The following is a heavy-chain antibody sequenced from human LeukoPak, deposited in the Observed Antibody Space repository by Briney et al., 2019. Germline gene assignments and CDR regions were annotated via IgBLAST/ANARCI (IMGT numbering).Heavy chain of an antibody. CDR1: GFTFSSYW. D-gene: IGHD3-10*01. J-gene: IGHJ3*02. CDR2: INTDGSST. V-gene: IGHV3-74*01. Sequence: GGSLRLSCAASGFTFSSYWMHWVRQAPGKGLVWVSRINTDGSSTSYADSVKGRFTISRDNAKNSLYLQINSLRAEDTALYYRARDSYWLGGTIGAFDIWGQGTMVTVSS. CDR3: ARDSYWLGGTIGAFDI.